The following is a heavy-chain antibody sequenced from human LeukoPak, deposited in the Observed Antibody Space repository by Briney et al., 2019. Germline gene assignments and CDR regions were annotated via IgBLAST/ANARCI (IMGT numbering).Heavy chain of an antibody. V-gene: IGHV1-2*06. Sequence: ASVKVSCKASGYTFTGYYMHWVRQAPGQGLEWIGRINPNSGGTNYAQKFQGRVTMTRDTSISTAYMELSRLRSDDTAVYYCARGLGWYVYWFDPWGQGTLVTVSS. J-gene: IGHJ5*02. CDR3: ARGLGWYVYWFDP. D-gene: IGHD6-19*01. CDR1: GYTFTGYY. CDR2: INPNSGGT.